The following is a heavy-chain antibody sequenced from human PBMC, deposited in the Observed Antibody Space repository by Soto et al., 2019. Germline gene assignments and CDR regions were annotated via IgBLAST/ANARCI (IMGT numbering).Heavy chain of an antibody. V-gene: IGHV3-74*01. CDR1: GFSLSGYW. CDR2: IKSDGSST. CDR3: ARGRYCSGGSCSDYFMDV. Sequence: GGSLRLSCAASGFSLSGYWMHWVRQAPGRGLVWVSRIKSDGSSTSYGDSVKGRFTISRDDAKNTLYLQMNSLRAEDTAVYYCARGRYCSGGSCSDYFMDVWGKGTTVTVSS. J-gene: IGHJ6*03. D-gene: IGHD2-15*01.